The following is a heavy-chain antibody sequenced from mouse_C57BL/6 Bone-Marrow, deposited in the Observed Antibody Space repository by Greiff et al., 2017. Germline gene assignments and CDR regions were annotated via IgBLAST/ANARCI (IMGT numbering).Heavy chain of an antibody. D-gene: IGHD4-1*01. J-gene: IGHJ4*01. CDR3: AKLGPLYARAY. Sequence: VLLVESGPGLVAPSQSLSITCTVSGFSLTSYGVDWVRQPPGKGLEWLGVIWGGGSTNYNSALMSSLSISKDNSKSQVFLKMNSLQTENTAMYXGAKLGPLYARAYGGQGTSVTVSS. V-gene: IGHV2-9*01. CDR2: IWGGGST. CDR1: GFSLTSYG.